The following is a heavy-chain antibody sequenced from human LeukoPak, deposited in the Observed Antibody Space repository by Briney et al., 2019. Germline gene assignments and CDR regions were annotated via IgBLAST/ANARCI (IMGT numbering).Heavy chain of an antibody. CDR2: INWNGGST. Sequence: GGSLRLSCAASGFSFDDYGMSWVRQAPGKGLEWVSGINWNGGSTGYADSVKGRFTISRDNAKNSLYLQMNSLRAEDTALYYCASLYSSSSGVWGKGTTVTGSS. CDR1: GFSFDDYG. CDR3: ASLYSSSSGV. D-gene: IGHD6-6*01. V-gene: IGHV3-20*04. J-gene: IGHJ6*04.